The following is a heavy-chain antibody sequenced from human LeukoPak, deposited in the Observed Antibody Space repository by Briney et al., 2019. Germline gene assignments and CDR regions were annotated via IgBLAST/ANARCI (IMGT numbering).Heavy chain of an antibody. D-gene: IGHD5-12*01. Sequence: GGSLRLSCAASGFTFTSCSMNWVRQAPGKGLEWVSSISSSSSYIYYADSVKGRFTISRDNAKNSLYLQMNSLRAEDTAVYYCVRDRGGNDYDYWGQGTLVTVAS. J-gene: IGHJ4*02. V-gene: IGHV3-21*01. CDR1: GFTFTSCS. CDR2: ISSSSSYI. CDR3: VRDRGGNDYDY.